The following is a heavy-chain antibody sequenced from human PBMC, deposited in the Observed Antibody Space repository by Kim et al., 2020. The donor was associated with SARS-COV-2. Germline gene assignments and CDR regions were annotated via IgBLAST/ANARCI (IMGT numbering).Heavy chain of an antibody. CDR1: GCTFSNYA. Sequence: SVKVSCKASGCTFSNYAISWVRQAPGQGLEWMGGIIAVFGNAKYAQKFQGRVTITADKSTSTAYMELSSLRSEDTAVYYCARDIGAAAGTFDYWGQGTLVTVSS. J-gene: IGHJ4*02. V-gene: IGHV1-69*06. CDR3: ARDIGAAAGTFDY. CDR2: IIAVFGNA. D-gene: IGHD6-13*01.